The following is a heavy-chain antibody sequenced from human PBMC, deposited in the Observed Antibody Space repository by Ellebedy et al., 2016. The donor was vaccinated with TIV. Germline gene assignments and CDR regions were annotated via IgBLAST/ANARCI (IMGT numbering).Heavy chain of an antibody. J-gene: IGHJ3*02. CDR1: GLTFSNYA. Sequence: GESLKISXAASGLTFSNYAMSWVRQGPGKGLEWVSTIGGSGGNTLYTGSVKGRFTTSRDDSKNTLYLQMNNLRAEDTALYYCAKGRISSNYDGLDIWGQGTMVTVSS. V-gene: IGHV3-23*01. CDR2: IGGSGGNT. D-gene: IGHD3-3*02. CDR3: AKGRISSNYDGLDI.